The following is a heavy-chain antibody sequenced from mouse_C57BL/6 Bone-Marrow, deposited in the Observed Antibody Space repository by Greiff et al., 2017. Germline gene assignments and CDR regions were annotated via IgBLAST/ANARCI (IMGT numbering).Heavy chain of an antibody. CDR2: IYPRSGNT. CDR3: ARGITTVVRDY. CDR1: GYTFTSSG. V-gene: IGHV1-81*01. Sequence: QVTLKVSGAELARPGASVKLSCKASGYTFTSSGISWVKQRTGQGLEWIGEIYPRSGNTYYNEKFKGKATLTADKSSSTAYMELRSLTSEDSAVFFCARGITTVVRDYWGQGTTLTVAS. J-gene: IGHJ2*01. D-gene: IGHD1-1*01.